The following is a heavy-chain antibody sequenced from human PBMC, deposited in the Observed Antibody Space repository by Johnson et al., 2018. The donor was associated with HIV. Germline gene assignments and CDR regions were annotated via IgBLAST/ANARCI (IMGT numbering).Heavy chain of an antibody. CDR1: GFTFSSYA. CDR3: ERIGYEWYYYEREDAFDI. J-gene: IGHJ3*02. CDR2: ISYDGSNK. V-gene: IGHV3-30-3*01. Sequence: QVQLVESGGGVVQPGRSLRLSCAASGFTFSSYAMHWVRQAPGKGLEWVAVISYDGSNKYYADSVKGRFTISKDNAKNTLYLQMNSLRAEDTAVYYGERIGYEWYYYEREDAFDIWGQGTMVTVSS. D-gene: IGHD3-22*01.